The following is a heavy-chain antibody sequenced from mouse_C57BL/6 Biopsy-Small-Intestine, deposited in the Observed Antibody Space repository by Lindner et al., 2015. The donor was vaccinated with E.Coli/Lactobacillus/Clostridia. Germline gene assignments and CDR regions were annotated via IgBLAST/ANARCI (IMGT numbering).Heavy chain of an antibody. D-gene: IGHD6-1*01. Sequence: SVKVSCKASGYTFTDYYIHWVRQAPGQGLEWMGRINPNSGGINYAQRFEGRVTMTGDRSISTAYMELTRLRSDDTAVYYCARSRGPIVVVPAAHTRAAFEIWGQGTMVTVSS. CDR1: GYTFTDYY. CDR3: ARSRGPIVVVPAAHTRAAFEI. J-gene: IGHJ3*01. V-gene: IGHV1-18*01. CDR2: INPNSGGI.